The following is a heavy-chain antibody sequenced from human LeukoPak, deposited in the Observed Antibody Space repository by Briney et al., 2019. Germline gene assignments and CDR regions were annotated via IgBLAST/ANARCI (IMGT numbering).Heavy chain of an antibody. Sequence: GGSLRLSCAASGFTFSSYAMTWVRQPPGKGLEWVSVIFSSGPTYYADSVKGRFTISRDTSKNALYLQMNSLRAEDTAVYYCAIGGRFGIAAPFDYWGQGTLVTVSS. CDR1: GFTFSSYA. J-gene: IGHJ4*02. D-gene: IGHD6-6*01. V-gene: IGHV3-66*02. CDR2: IFSSGPT. CDR3: AIGGRFGIAAPFDY.